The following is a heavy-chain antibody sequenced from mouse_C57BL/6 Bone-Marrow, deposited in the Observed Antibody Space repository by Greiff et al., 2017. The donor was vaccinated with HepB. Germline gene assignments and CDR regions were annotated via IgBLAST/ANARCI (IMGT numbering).Heavy chain of an antibody. D-gene: IGHD1-1*01. CDR1: GFTFSSYG. CDR2: ISSGGSYT. J-gene: IGHJ2*01. Sequence: EVHLVESGGDLVKPGGSLKLSCAASGFTFSSYGMSWVRQTPDKRLEWVATISSGGSYTYYPDSVKGRFTISRDNAKNTLYLQMSSLKSEDTAMYYCARHHYYYGRVGYWGQGTTLTVSS. V-gene: IGHV5-6*01. CDR3: ARHHYYYGRVGY.